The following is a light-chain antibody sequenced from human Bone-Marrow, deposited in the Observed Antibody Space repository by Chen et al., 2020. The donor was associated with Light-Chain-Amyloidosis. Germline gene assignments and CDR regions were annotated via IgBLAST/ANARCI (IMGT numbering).Light chain of an antibody. Sequence: NFMLTQPHSVSESPGKTENLPCTRCSGSIATNYVQWYQQRPGSSPTTVIYEDYQRPSGVPDRFSGSIDRSSNSASLTISGLKTEDEADYYCQSYQGSSQGVFGGGTKLTVL. CDR2: EDY. CDR3: QSYQGSSQGV. J-gene: IGLJ3*02. CDR1: SGSIATNY. V-gene: IGLV6-57*01.